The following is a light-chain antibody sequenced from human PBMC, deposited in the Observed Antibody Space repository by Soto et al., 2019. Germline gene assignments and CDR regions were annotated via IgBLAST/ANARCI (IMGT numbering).Light chain of an antibody. CDR2: RAS. J-gene: IGKJ1*01. Sequence: DVELTQSPLSLPVSLGQPASISCRSSQSLVHSDGNTYLNWFQQRPGQSPRRLISRASNRDSGVPDRFSGVGSGTDFTLKISRVETEDVAVYYCMQGTHWPWTLGQGTKV. CDR3: MQGTHWPWT. V-gene: IGKV2-30*02. CDR1: QSLVHSDGNTY.